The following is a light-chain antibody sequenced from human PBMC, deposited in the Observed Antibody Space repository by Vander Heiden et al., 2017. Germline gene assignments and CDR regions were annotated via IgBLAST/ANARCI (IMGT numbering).Light chain of an antibody. CDR1: QSISSD. CDR3: QQSYSTPRT. J-gene: IGKJ1*01. V-gene: IGKV1-39*01. CDR2: TAS. Sequence: DIVMTTSPSSLSASVGDRVTITCRASQSISSDLNWYQQKPGKAPKLLIYTASTLQSGVPSRFSGSGSGTDFTLTITSLQPEDFATYYCQQSYSTPRTFGQGTKVEV.